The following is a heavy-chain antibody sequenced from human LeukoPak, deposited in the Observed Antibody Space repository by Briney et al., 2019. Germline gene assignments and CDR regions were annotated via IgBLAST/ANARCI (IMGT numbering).Heavy chain of an antibody. J-gene: IGHJ5*02. D-gene: IGHD2-8*01. CDR2: IYYSGST. Sequence: PSETLSLTCTVSGGSISSYYWSWIRQPPGKGLEWIGYIYYSGSTNYNPSLKSRVTISVDTSKNQFSLKLSSVTAADTAVYYCARDRSLIGRGWFDPWGQGTLVTVSS. V-gene: IGHV4-59*01. CDR1: GGSISSYY. CDR3: ARDRSLIGRGWFDP.